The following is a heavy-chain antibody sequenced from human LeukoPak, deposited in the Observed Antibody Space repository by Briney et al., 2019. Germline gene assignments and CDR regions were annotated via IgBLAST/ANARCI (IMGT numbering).Heavy chain of an antibody. CDR2: IKHDGSEK. CDR1: GFIFTNYF. D-gene: IGHD3-3*01. CDR3: ATDRGWRTSGYYLYYFEY. Sequence: GGSLRLSCAASGFIFTNYFMSWVSQAPGKGLEWVASIKHDGSEKYYVDSVRGRFTISRDNTMNSLYLQMSSLRAEDTAVYYCATDRGWRTSGYYLYYFEYWGQGTLVTFSS. V-gene: IGHV3-7*01. J-gene: IGHJ4*02.